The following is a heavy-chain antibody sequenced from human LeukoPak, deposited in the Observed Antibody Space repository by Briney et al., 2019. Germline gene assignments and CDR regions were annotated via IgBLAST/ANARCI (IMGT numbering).Heavy chain of an antibody. CDR2: IIPIFDTP. CDR3: AKGSRLREAGSYRF. Sequence: SVTVSCKASGGIFGSYAINWVRQAPGQGLEWLGRIIPIFDTPNYAQTFQGRVTISADKPTRTVYMELSSLRSEDTALYYCAKGSRLREAGSYRFWGQGTLVTVSS. V-gene: IGHV1-69*06. D-gene: IGHD3-16*02. J-gene: IGHJ4*02. CDR1: GGIFGSYA.